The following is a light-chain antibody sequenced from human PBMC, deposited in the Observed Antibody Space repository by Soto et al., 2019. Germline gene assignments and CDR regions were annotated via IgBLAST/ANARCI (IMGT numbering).Light chain of an antibody. J-gene: IGLJ3*02. V-gene: IGLV2-14*01. CDR1: SSDVGGYNY. CDR2: DVS. CDR3: SSSAGIYHYLV. Sequence: QSVLTQPASVSGSPGQSITISCTGTSSDVGGYNYVSWYQQHPGKAPKLMIYDVSNRPSGVSNRFSGSKSGYTASLTVSGLQTEDEAFYYCSSSAGIYHYLVFGGGTKVTVL.